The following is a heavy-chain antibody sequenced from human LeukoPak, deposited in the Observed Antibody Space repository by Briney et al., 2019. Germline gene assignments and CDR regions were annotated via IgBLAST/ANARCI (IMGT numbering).Heavy chain of an antibody. CDR2: MNPNSGNT. CDR1: GYTFTSYD. Sequence: ASVKVSCKASGYTFTSYDINWVRQATGQGLEWMGWMNPNSGNTGYAQKFQGRVTVTRNTSISTAYMELSSLRSEDTAVYYCARVAYYDFWSGYYTERYWFDPWGQGTLVTVSS. J-gene: IGHJ5*02. D-gene: IGHD3-3*01. CDR3: ARVAYYDFWSGYYTERYWFDP. V-gene: IGHV1-8*01.